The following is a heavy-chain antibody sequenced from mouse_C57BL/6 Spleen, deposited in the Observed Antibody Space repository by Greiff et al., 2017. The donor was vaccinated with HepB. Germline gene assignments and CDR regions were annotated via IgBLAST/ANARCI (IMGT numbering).Heavy chain of an antibody. CDR1: GYTFTSYG. CDR3: ANGDY. J-gene: IGHJ2*01. CDR2: IYPRSGNT. Sequence: VQLQHSGAELARPGASVKLSCKASGYTFTSYGISWVKQRTGQGLEWIGEIYPRSGNTYYNEKFKGKATLTADKSSSTAYMELRSLTSEDSAVYFCANGDYWGQGTTLTVSS. V-gene: IGHV1-81*01.